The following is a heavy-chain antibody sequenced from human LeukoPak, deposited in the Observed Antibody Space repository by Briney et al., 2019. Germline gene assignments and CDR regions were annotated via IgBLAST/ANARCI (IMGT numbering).Heavy chain of an antibody. J-gene: IGHJ4*02. D-gene: IGHD6-13*01. Sequence: SETLSLTCTVSNYSISSGYYWGWIRQPPGKGLEFIGSIYQSGSTYYNPSLESRVTISVDTSRNQFSLKLSSVTAADTAVYFCAREAEWASSWVDYWGQGILVTVSS. CDR1: NYSISSGYY. CDR2: IYQSGST. V-gene: IGHV4-38-2*02. CDR3: AREAEWASSWVDY.